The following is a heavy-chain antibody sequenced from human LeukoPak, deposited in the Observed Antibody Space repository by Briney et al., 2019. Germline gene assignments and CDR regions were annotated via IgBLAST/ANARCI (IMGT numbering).Heavy chain of an antibody. CDR3: ARGFRRVGANDY. CDR2: ISAYNGNT. J-gene: IGHJ4*02. V-gene: IGHV1-18*01. Sequence: ASVKVSCKASGYTFTSYGISWVRRAPGQGREWMGWISAYNGNTNYAQKLEGRVTMTTDTSTSTAYMELRSLRSDHTAVYYCARGFRRVGANDYWGQGTLVTVSS. D-gene: IGHD1-26*01. CDR1: GYTFTSYG.